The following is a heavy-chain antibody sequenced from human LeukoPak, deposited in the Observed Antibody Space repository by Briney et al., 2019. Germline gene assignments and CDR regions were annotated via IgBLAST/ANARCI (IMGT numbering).Heavy chain of an antibody. J-gene: IGHJ4*02. Sequence: SQTLSLTCAVSGGSISSGGYSWSWIRQPPGKGLEWIGYIYHSGSTYYNPSLKSRVTISVDRSKNQFSLKLSSVTAADTAVYYCARDMGGGNSPFGYWGQGTLVTVSS. D-gene: IGHD4-23*01. CDR3: ARDMGGGNSPFGY. CDR1: GGSISSGGYS. CDR2: IYHSGST. V-gene: IGHV4-30-2*01.